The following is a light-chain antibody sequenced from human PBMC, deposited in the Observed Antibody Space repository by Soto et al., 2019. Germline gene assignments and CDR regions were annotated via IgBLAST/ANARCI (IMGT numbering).Light chain of an antibody. CDR3: QHYRGSPMYT. V-gene: IGKV3-20*01. CDR2: GAS. Sequence: EVVLTQSPGTLSLSPGERATLSCRASQSVSNGYLAWYQQKPGQAPRLLISGASSRATGISDRFSGSGSGTDFNLTISRLEPEHFEVYYSQHYRGSPMYTFGQGTKVEIK. CDR1: QSVSNGY. J-gene: IGKJ2*01.